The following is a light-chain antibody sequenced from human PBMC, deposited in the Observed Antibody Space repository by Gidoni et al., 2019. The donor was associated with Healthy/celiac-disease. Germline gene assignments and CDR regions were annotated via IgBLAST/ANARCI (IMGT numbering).Light chain of an antibody. CDR3: QQCYSTPFT. Sequence: DIQMTQSPSSLSASVGDRVTITCRASQSISSYLNWYQQKPVKAPKLLIYAASSLQSGVPSRFSGSGSGTDFTLTISSLQPEDFATYYCQQCYSTPFTFGPGTKVDIK. V-gene: IGKV1-39*01. CDR1: QSISSY. CDR2: AAS. J-gene: IGKJ3*01.